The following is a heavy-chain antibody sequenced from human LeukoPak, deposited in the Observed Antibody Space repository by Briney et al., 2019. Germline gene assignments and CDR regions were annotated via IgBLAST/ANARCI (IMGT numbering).Heavy chain of an antibody. CDR1: GGSISSGSYY. Sequence: SETLSLTCTVSGGSISSGSYYWSWIRQPAGKGLEWIGRIYTSGSTNYNPSLKSRVTISVDTSKNQFSLKLSSVTAADTAVYYCAGVVHYYYYMDVWGKGTTVTISS. J-gene: IGHJ6*03. CDR3: AGVVHYYYYMDV. CDR2: IYTSGST. D-gene: IGHD3-10*01. V-gene: IGHV4-61*02.